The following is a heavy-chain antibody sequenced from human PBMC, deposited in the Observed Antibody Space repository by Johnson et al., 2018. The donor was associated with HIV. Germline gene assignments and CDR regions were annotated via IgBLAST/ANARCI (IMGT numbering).Heavy chain of an antibody. V-gene: IGHV3-74*01. CDR2: INSDGSST. CDR3: AKDRGYSSGYYYDALDI. J-gene: IGHJ3*02. CDR1: GFTLDDYA. Sequence: VQLVESGGGLVQPGRSLRLSCAASGFTLDDYAMHWVRQAPGTGLVWVSRINSDGSSTNYADSAKGRFTISRDNSKNTLYLQMNSLRAEDTAVFYCAKDRGYSSGYYYDALDIWGQGTMVTVSS. D-gene: IGHD3-22*01.